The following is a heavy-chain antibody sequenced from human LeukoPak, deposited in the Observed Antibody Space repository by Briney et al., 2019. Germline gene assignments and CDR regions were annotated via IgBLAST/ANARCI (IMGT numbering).Heavy chain of an antibody. CDR1: GGSISSGGYS. CDR2: IYHSGST. CDR3: ARRDSGTYAY. V-gene: IGHV4-30-2*01. Sequence: SETLSLTCAVSGGSISSGGYSWSWIRQPPGKGLEWIGYIYHSGSTYYNPSLKSRVTISVGRSKNQFSLKVSSVTAADTAVYYCARRDSGTYAYWGQGILVTVSS. D-gene: IGHD3-10*01. J-gene: IGHJ4*02.